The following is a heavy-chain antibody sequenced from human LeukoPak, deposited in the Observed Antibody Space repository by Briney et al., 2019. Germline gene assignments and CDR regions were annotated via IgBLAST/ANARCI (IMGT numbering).Heavy chain of an antibody. CDR1: GYTFTSYD. Sequence: ASVKVSCKASGYTFTSYDIYWVRQATGQGLEWMGWMNPNSGNTGYAQKFQGRVTMTRNTSISTAYMELSSLRSEDTAVYYCARDVNGPYFDWLLSSYGMDVWGQGTTVTVSS. V-gene: IGHV1-8*01. D-gene: IGHD3-9*01. CDR2: MNPNSGNT. J-gene: IGHJ6*02. CDR3: ARDVNGPYFDWLLSSYGMDV.